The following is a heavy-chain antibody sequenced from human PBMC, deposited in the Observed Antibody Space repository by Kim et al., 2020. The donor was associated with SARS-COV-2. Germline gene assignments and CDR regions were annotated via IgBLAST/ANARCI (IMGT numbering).Heavy chain of an antibody. CDR3: VRDRGYTYGTIFDS. CDR2: ISYSGKT. Sequence: SQTLSLTCSVSGGSIRSYYWTWLRAPPGKGLEWIGYISYSGKTNYSPSLKSRVIISLDTSKNQFSLKLSSVTAADTAVYYCVRDRGYTYGTIFDSWGQGAPVTVSS. CDR1: GGSIRSYY. D-gene: IGHD5-18*01. J-gene: IGHJ4*02. V-gene: IGHV4-59*13.